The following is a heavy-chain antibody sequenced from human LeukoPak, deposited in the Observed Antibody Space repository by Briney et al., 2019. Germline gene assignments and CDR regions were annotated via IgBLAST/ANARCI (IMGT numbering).Heavy chain of an antibody. D-gene: IGHD6-13*01. CDR3: ARVGAAADVDY. J-gene: IGHJ4*02. V-gene: IGHV3-48*03. CDR2: ISSSGSTI. CDR1: GFTFSSYE. Sequence: GGSLRLSCAASGFTFSSYEMNWVRQAPGKGLEWVSYISSSGSTIYYADSVKGRFTISRDNAKNSLYLQMNSLRGEDTAVYYCARVGAAADVDYWGQGTLVTVSS.